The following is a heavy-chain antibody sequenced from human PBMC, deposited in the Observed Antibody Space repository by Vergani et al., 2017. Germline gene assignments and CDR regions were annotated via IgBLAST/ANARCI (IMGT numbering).Heavy chain of an antibody. D-gene: IGHD6-13*01. CDR1: GFTFSSYW. V-gene: IGHV3-7*03. Sequence: EVQLVESGGGLVQPGGSLRLSCAASGFTFSSYWMSWARQAPGKGLEWVANIKQDGSEKYYVDSVKGRFTISRDNAKNSLYLQMNSLRAEDTAVYYCARLVDSSSWPDWGQGTLVTVSS. J-gene: IGHJ4*02. CDR2: IKQDGSEK. CDR3: ARLVDSSSWPD.